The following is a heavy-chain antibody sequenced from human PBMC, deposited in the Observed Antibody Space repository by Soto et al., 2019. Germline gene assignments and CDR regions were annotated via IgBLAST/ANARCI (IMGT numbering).Heavy chain of an antibody. CDR1: GYTFTSYY. D-gene: IGHD6-19*01. Sequence: ASVKVSCEASGYTFTSYYMHWVRQAPGQGLEWMGIINPSGGSTSYAQKFQGRVTMTRDTSTSTVYMELSSLRSEDTAVYYCAREVAGHGAWFDPWGQGTLVTVSS. V-gene: IGHV1-46*03. CDR3: AREVAGHGAWFDP. J-gene: IGHJ5*02. CDR2: INPSGGST.